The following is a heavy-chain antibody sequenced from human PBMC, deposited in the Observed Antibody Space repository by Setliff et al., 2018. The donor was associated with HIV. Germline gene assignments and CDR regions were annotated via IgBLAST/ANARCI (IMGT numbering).Heavy chain of an antibody. V-gene: IGHV4-31*03. CDR2: IYYSGST. D-gene: IGHD6-19*01. CDR3: ARGATYRSGWHFDY. Sequence: SETLSLTCTVSGGSISSGDYYWSWIRQHPGKGLEWIGYIYYSGSTFYNPSLKSRVTISVGTSKNQFSLKLTSVTAADTAVYYCARGATYRSGWHFDYWGQGTLVTVSS. CDR1: GGSISSGDYY. J-gene: IGHJ4*02.